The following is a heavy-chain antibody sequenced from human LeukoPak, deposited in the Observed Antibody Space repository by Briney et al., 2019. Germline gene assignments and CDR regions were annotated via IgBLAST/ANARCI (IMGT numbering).Heavy chain of an antibody. CDR2: IIPIFGTA. D-gene: IGHD2-15*01. V-gene: IGHV1-69*06. CDR3: ARDHLGYCSGGSCYSPYYFDY. Sequence: SVKVSCKASGGTFSSYAISWVREAPGQGLEWMGRIIPIFGTANYAQKFQGRVTITADKSTSTAYMELSSLRSEDTAVYYCARDHLGYCSGGSCYSPYYFDYWGQGTLVTVSS. J-gene: IGHJ4*02. CDR1: GGTFSSYA.